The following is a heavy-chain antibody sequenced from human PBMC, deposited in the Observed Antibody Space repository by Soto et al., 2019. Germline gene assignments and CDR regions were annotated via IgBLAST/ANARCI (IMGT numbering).Heavy chain of an antibody. CDR3: ARLINSWLVPATRLGYGMDV. V-gene: IGHV5-10-1*01. CDR1: GYSFTSYW. Sequence: PGESLKISCKTAGYSFTSYWISWVRQMPGKGLEWMGRIDPSDSYTNNSPSFQGHVTISADKSISTAYLEWSSLKASDTAMYYCARLINSWLVPATRLGYGMDVWGQGTTVTVSS. J-gene: IGHJ6*02. D-gene: IGHD2-15*01. CDR2: IDPSDSYT.